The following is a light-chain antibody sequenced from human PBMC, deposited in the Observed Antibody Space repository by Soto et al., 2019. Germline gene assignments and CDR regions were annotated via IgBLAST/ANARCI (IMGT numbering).Light chain of an antibody. CDR3: QQYDTSPPLYT. V-gene: IGKV3-20*01. J-gene: IGKJ2*01. CDR1: QTVDSTY. Sequence: EVVLTQSPGTLSLSPGERATLSCRASQTVDSTYLAWYQQKPGQAPRLLIYRASSRAAGVPDRFSGSGSGTDFTLTIRKLDPEDFAVYYCQQYDTSPPLYTFGQGTKLEIK. CDR2: RAS.